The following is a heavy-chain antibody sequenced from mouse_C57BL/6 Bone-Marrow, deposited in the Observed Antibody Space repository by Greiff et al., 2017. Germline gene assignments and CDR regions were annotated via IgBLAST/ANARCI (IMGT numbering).Heavy chain of an antibody. CDR2: ISSGGSYT. Sequence: EVNVVESGGDLVKPGGSLKLSCAASGFTFSSYGMSWVRQTPDKRLEWVATISSGGSYTYSPDSVKGRFTISRDNAKNTLYLQMSSLKSEDTAMYYCARIYSWYFDVWGTGTTVTVSS. V-gene: IGHV5-6*01. CDR3: ARIYSWYFDV. J-gene: IGHJ1*03. D-gene: IGHD1-1*01. CDR1: GFTFSSYG.